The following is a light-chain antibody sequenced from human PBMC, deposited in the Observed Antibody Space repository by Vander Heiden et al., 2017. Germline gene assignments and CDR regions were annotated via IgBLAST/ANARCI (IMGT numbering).Light chain of an antibody. J-gene: IGKJ2*01. CDR2: AAS. CDR3: QQSYRTPYT. CDR1: QSISSY. Sequence: DIQMTQSPSSLSASVGDRVTITCRASQSISSYLNWYQQKPGKAPKLLMYAASSLQSGVPSRFSGSGSGTDFTLTISSLQPEDFATYDCQQSYRTPYTFGQGTKLEIK. V-gene: IGKV1-39*01.